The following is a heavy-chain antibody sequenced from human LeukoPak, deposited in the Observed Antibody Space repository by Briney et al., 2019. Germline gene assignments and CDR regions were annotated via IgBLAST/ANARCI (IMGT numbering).Heavy chain of an antibody. CDR3: ARGPLFHNYDYVWGSYLGYYGMDV. CDR2: MNPNSGNT. CDR1: GYTFTSYD. Sequence: GASVKVSCKASGYTFTSYDINWVRQATGQGLEWMGWMNPNSGNTGYAQKFQGRVTMTRNTSISTAYMELSSLRSEDTAVYYCARGPLFHNYDYVWGSYLGYYGMDVWGQGTTVTVSS. V-gene: IGHV1-8*01. J-gene: IGHJ6*02. D-gene: IGHD3-16*02.